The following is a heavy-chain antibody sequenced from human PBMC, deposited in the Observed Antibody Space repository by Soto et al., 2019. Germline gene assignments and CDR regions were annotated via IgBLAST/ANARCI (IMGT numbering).Heavy chain of an antibody. D-gene: IGHD2-2*01. CDR2: SRGSGGST. Sequence: RLSCAASGMTFSSDGMSWVRQAPGKGLGRGSGSRGSGGSTFYADSVKGRFTISRDNSKNTLYLQMNSLRAEDTAVYYCASLVRQHRAPLGPWGRGTLVNLS. CDR3: ASLVRQHRAPLGP. CDR1: GMTFSSDG. J-gene: IGHJ5*02. V-gene: IGHV3-23*01.